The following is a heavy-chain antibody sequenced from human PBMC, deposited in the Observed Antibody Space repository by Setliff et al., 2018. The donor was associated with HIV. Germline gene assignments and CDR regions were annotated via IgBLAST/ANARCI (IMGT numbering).Heavy chain of an antibody. J-gene: IGHJ4*02. Sequence: SETLSLTCTVSGGSISSYYWSWIRQPPGKGLEWIGYIYYSGSTNYNPSLKSRVTISVDTSKNQFSLKLSSVTAADTAVYYCARESPGPQFYDSSGYPYYFDYWGQGTLVTVSS. CDR3: ARESPGPQFYDSSGYPYYFDY. D-gene: IGHD3-22*01. CDR2: IYYSGST. CDR1: GGSISSYY. V-gene: IGHV4-59*01.